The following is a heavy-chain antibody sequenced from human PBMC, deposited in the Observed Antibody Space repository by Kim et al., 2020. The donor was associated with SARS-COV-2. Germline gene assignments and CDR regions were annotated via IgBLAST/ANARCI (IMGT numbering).Heavy chain of an antibody. V-gene: IGHV3-30*18. CDR3: AKESPTLRYFDS. CDR2: ISYDGSAK. CDR1: GFSFSYYG. Sequence: GGSLRLSCAASGFSFSYYGMHWVRQSPGKGLEWVAFISYDGSAKSFADSVKGRFTISRDTSKTTVSLQINSLRSEDTAVYYCAKESPTLRYFDSWCQGT. J-gene: IGHJ4*02. D-gene: IGHD2-15*01.